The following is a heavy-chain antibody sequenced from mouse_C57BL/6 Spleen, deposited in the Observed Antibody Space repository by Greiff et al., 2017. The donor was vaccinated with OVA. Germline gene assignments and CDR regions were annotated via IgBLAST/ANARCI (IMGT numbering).Heavy chain of an antibody. V-gene: IGHV5-2*01. CDR1: EYEFPSHD. CDR2: INSDGGST. Sequence: DVMLVESGGGLVQPGESLKLSCESNEYEFPSHDMSWVRKTPEKRLELVAAINSDGGSTYYPDTMERRFIISRDNTKKTLYLQMSSLRSEDTALYYCARSSYYYGSSYWYFDVWGTGTTVTVSS. CDR3: ARSSYYYGSSYWYFDV. J-gene: IGHJ1*03. D-gene: IGHD1-1*01.